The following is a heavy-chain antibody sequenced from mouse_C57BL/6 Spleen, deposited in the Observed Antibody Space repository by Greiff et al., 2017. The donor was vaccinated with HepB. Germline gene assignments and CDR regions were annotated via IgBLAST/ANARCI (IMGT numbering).Heavy chain of an antibody. CDR3: AFLVTPNSDY. D-gene: IGHD2-13*01. CDR2: IYPRSGNT. J-gene: IGHJ2*01. V-gene: IGHV1-81*01. CDR1: GYTFTSYG. Sequence: VQLQQSGAELARPGASVKLSCKASGYTFTSYGISWVKQRTGQGLEWIGEIYPRSGNTYYNEKFKGKATLTADKSSSTAYMELRSLTSEDSAVYFCAFLVTPNSDYWGQGTTLTVSS.